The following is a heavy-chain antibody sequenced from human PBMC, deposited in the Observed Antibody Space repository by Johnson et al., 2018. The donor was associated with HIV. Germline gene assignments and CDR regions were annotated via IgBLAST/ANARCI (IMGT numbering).Heavy chain of an antibody. V-gene: IGHV3-20*04. J-gene: IGHJ3*02. CDR3: ARDRRNRQWERLDAFDI. Sequence: VQLVESGGSVVRPGGSLRLSCVASGFSFDDFAVSWVRQVPGRGLEWVSGFSWSGGSTGYADSVKGRFTISRDNAKNSLHLQMNSLRAEDTAFYYCARDRRNRQWERLDAFDIWGQGTMVIVSS. CDR2: FSWSGGST. D-gene: IGHD1-26*01. CDR1: GFSFDDFA.